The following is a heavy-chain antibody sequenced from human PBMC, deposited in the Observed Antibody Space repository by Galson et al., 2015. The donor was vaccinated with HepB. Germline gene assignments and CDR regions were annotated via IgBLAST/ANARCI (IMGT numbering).Heavy chain of an antibody. CDR2: ISAYNGNT. Sequence: TFTSYGISWVRQAPGQGLEWMGWISAYNGNTNYAQKLQGRVTMTTDTSTSTAYMELRSLRSDDTAVYYCARDSPYGGSYFFSIWGQGTMVTVSS. J-gene: IGHJ3*02. V-gene: IGHV1-18*04. CDR1: TFTSYG. CDR3: ARDSPYGGSYFFSI. D-gene: IGHD1-26*01.